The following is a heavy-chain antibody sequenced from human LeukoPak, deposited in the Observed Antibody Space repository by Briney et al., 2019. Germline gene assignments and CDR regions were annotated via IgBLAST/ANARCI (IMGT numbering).Heavy chain of an antibody. CDR2: IIDTGGAT. CDR1: GFTFSTYA. CDR3: AKFNGHPTTNYYMDV. Sequence: GGSLRLSCAASGFTFSTYAMSWVRQAPGKGLEWVSGIIDTGGATYYADSVKGRFTISRDNSKNTLFLQMNSLRAEDTAVYYCAKFNGHPTTNYYMDVWGEGTTVTVSS. D-gene: IGHD3-10*01. J-gene: IGHJ6*04. V-gene: IGHV3-23*01.